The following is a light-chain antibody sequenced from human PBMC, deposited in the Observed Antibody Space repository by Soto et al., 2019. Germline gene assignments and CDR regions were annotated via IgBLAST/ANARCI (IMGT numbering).Light chain of an antibody. CDR2: GAS. CDR1: QSVSSN. CDR3: QQYNNWPPIT. V-gene: IGKV3-15*01. Sequence: VTTQSPLSLPVTLGQPATLSCRASQSVSSNLAWYQQKPGQAPRLLIYGASTRATGIPARFSGSGSGTEFTLTISSLQSEDFAVYYCQQYNNWPPITFGQGTRLEI. J-gene: IGKJ5*01.